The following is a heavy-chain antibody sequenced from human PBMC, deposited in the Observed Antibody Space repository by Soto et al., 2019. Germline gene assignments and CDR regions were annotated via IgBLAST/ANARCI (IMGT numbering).Heavy chain of an antibody. V-gene: IGHV4-4*07. J-gene: IGHJ6*02. CDR1: GGSISSYY. D-gene: IGHD4-17*01. CDR2: IYTSGST. CDR3: ARCGTVTTNYYYYGMDV. Sequence: QVQRQESGPGLVKPSETLSLTCTVSGGSISSYYWSWIRQPAGKGLEWIGRIYTSGSTNYNPSLKSRVTMSVDTSKNQFSLKLSSVTAADTAVYYCARCGTVTTNYYYYGMDVWGQGTTVTVSS.